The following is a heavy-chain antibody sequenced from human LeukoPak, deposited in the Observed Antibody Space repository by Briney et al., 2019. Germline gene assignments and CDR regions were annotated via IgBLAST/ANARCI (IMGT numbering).Heavy chain of an antibody. J-gene: IGHJ4*02. D-gene: IGHD3-22*01. CDR1: GFTFSSYS. Sequence: PGGSLRLSCAASGFTFSSYSMNWVRQAPGKGLEWVSSISSSSSYICYADSVKGRFTISRDNAKNSLYLQMNSLRAEDTAVYYCARDPPRDYYDSSGSFDYWGQGTLVTVSS. CDR2: ISSSSSYI. CDR3: ARDPPRDYYDSSGSFDY. V-gene: IGHV3-21*01.